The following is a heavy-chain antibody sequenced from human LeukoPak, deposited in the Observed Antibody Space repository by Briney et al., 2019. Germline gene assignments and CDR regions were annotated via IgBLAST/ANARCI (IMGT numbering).Heavy chain of an antibody. CDR3: ARAAYSGSYYVH. J-gene: IGHJ4*02. V-gene: IGHV4-34*01. CDR1: GGSFSGYY. D-gene: IGHD1-26*01. CDR2: INHSGST. Sequence: SETLSLTCAVYGGSFSGYYWSWIRQPPGKGLEWIGEINHSGSTNYNPSLKSRVAISVDTSKSQFSLRLSSVTAADTAVYYCARAAYSGSYYVHWGQGTLVTVSS.